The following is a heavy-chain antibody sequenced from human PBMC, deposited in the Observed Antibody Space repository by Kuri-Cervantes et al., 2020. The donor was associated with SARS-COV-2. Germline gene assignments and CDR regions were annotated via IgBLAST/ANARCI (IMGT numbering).Heavy chain of an antibody. J-gene: IGHJ2*01. CDR3: ARVFSRLWGSGRYFDL. CDR2: ISAYNGNT. Sequence: ASVKVSCKASGYTFTSYGISRVRQAPGQGLEWMGWISAYNGNTNYAQKLQGRVTMTTDTSTSTAYMELRSLRSDDTAVYYCARVFSRLWGSGRYFDLWGRGTLVTVSS. CDR1: GYTFTSYG. D-gene: IGHD4/OR15-4a*01. V-gene: IGHV1-18*01.